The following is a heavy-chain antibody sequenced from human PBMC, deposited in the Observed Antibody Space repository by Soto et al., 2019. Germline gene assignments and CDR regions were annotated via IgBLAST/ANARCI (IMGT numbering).Heavy chain of an antibody. V-gene: IGHV1-3*01. CDR2: INAGNGNT. Sequence: ASVMVSCKASGYTFTSYAMHWVRQAPGQRLEWMGWINAGNGNTKYSQKFQGRVTITRDTSASTAYMELSSLRSEDTAVYYCARSIVVVTALGYWGQGTLVTSPQ. D-gene: IGHD2-21*02. J-gene: IGHJ4*02. CDR1: GYTFTSYA. CDR3: ARSIVVVTALGY.